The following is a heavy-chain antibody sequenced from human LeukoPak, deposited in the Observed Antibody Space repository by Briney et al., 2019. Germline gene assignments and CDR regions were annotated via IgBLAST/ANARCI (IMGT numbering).Heavy chain of an antibody. CDR1: GGSISTYY. Sequence: SATLSLTCTVSGGSISTYYWTWIRQPPGKGLEWIGYIYYSGSTNYNPSLKSRVTISVDTSKNQFSLKLSSVTAADTAVYYCARGGEAATADWGRGILVTVSS. V-gene: IGHV4-59*01. CDR3: ARGGEAATAD. J-gene: IGHJ4*02. CDR2: IYYSGST. D-gene: IGHD6-13*01.